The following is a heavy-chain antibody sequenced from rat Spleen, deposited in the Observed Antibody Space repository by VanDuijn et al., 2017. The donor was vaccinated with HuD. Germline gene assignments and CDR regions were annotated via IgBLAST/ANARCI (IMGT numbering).Heavy chain of an antibody. CDR1: GFTFNNYD. Sequence: EVQLVESGGGLVQPGRSLKLSCAASGFTFNNYDMAWVRQSPTKGLEWVASICTGGGNTYYRDSVKGRFTISRDNAKNTLYLQMDSLRSEDTATYCCARPLDHYFDVYWFAYWGQGTLVTVSS. D-gene: IGHD1-12*01. J-gene: IGHJ3*01. CDR2: ICTGGGNT. V-gene: IGHV5S13*01. CDR3: ARPLDHYFDVYWFAY.